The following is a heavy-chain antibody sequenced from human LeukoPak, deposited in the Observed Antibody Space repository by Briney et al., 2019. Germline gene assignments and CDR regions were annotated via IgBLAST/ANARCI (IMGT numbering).Heavy chain of an antibody. V-gene: IGHV3-21*01. J-gene: IGHJ4*02. Sequence: GGSLRLSCAASGFTFSSYSMNWVRQAPGKGLEWVSSISSSSSYIYYADSVKGRFTISRDNAKNSLYLQMNSLRAEDTAVYYCXXAQLVGRAPAYYWGQGTLVTVSS. CDR2: ISSSSSYI. CDR1: GFTFSSYS. CDR3: XXAQLVGRAPAYY. D-gene: IGHD2-8*02.